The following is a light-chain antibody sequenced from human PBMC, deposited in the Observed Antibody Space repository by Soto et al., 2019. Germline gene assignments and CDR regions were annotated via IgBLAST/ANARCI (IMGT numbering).Light chain of an antibody. CDR3: QKYSSVPV. Sequence: DIQMTKSPTSLSASVGDRVTITCRASQGIRNFVAWYQQKPGKAPKLLIYAASTLQSGVPSRFSGSGSGTDFPLTINSLQPEDVATYSCQKYSSVPVFGPGTKVEIK. J-gene: IGKJ3*01. CDR2: AAS. CDR1: QGIRNF. V-gene: IGKV1-27*01.